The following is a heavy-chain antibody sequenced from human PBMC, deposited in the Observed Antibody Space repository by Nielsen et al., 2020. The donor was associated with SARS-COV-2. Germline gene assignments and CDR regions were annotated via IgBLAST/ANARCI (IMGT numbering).Heavy chain of an antibody. CDR2: ISGSGGST. V-gene: IGHV3-23*01. CDR3: AKTMIVVPIRGIDY. CDR1: GFTFSSYA. D-gene: IGHD3-22*01. Sequence: GGSLRLSCAASGFTFSSYAMSWVRQAPGKGLEWVSAISGSGGSTYYADSVKGRFTISRDNSKNTLYLQMNSLRAEDTAVYYCAKTMIVVPIRGIDYWGQGTLVTVSS. J-gene: IGHJ4*02.